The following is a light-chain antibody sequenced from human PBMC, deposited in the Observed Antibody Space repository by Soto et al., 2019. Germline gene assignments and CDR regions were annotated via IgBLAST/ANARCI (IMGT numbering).Light chain of an antibody. Sequence: DIQLTQSPSFLSASVGDRVTITCRASQGLNSYFAWYQQKPGKAPKLLLYATSTLQSVFPSRFSGSGSGAEFTLTITSPQPEDIATYYCQQLNSYPVTFGGGTKVEIK. CDR2: ATS. V-gene: IGKV1-9*01. CDR3: QQLNSYPVT. CDR1: QGLNSY. J-gene: IGKJ4*01.